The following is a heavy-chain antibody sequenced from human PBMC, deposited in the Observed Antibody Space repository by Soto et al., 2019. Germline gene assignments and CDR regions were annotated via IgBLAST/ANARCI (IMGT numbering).Heavy chain of an antibody. CDR1: GFTFSSYA. CDR3: AKAAAAGTVWFLGYFDY. D-gene: IGHD6-13*01. Sequence: GGSLRLSCAASGFTFSSYAMSWVRQAPGKGLEWVSAISGSGGSTYYADSVKGRFTISRDNSKNTLYLQMNSLRAEDTAVYYCAKAAAAGTVWFLGYFDYWGQGTLVTVSS. V-gene: IGHV3-23*01. J-gene: IGHJ4*02. CDR2: ISGSGGST.